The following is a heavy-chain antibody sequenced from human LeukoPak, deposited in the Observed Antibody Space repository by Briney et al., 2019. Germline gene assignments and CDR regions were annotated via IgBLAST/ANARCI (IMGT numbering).Heavy chain of an antibody. CDR1: GFTFSSYS. Sequence: GGSLRLSCAASGFTFSSYSMNWVRQAPGKGLEWVSSISSSSSYIYYADSVKGPFTISRDNAKNSLYLQMNSLRAEDTAVYYCARDRHTYYYGMDVWGKGTTVTVSS. CDR3: ARDRHTYYYGMDV. J-gene: IGHJ6*04. V-gene: IGHV3-21*01. CDR2: ISSSSSYI.